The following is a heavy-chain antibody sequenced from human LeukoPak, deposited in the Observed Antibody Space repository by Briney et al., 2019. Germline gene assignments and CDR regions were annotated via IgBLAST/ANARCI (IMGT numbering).Heavy chain of an antibody. CDR3: ASAPRFSSWKNFFDY. CDR1: GGSINSYY. J-gene: IGHJ4*02. V-gene: IGHV4-59*01. Sequence: SETLSLTCSVSGGSINSYYWSWIRQPPGKGLEWIGYIHYTGSTSYSPSLKSRVTISVDTSKNHFSLKLTSVSAADAAVYYCASAPRFSSWKNFFDYWGQGTLVTVSS. CDR2: IHYTGST. D-gene: IGHD2-15*01.